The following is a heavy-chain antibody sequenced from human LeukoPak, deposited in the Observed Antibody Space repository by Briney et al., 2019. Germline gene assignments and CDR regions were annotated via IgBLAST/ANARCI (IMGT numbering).Heavy chain of an antibody. Sequence: GSLRLSCTASGFPFIEYSMNWVRQVPGKGLEWIAYIWIDSGNTKYADPVRGRFTISADKTKNSLYLQMNSLRVEDTAVYYCARDHNYAFDNWGQGTLVSVAS. V-gene: IGHV3-48*01. J-gene: IGHJ4*02. CDR2: IWIDSGNT. CDR3: ARDHNYAFDN. CDR1: GFPFIEYS. D-gene: IGHD1-1*01.